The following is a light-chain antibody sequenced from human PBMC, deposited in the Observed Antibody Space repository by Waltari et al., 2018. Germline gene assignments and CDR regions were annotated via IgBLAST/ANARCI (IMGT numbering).Light chain of an antibody. CDR1: SSDVGGYNY. Sequence: QSALTQPASVSGSPGQSITISCTGTSSDVGGYNYVSWSQHHPGKVPKLMIYNVINRPSVVSIRFSGSKSGNTASLTISGLQAEDEADYYCTSYTDSRIFDVVFGGGTRLTVL. CDR2: NVI. CDR3: TSYTDSRIFDVV. V-gene: IGLV2-14*03. J-gene: IGLJ2*01.